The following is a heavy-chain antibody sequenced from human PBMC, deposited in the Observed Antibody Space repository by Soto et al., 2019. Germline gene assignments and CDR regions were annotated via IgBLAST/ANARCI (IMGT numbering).Heavy chain of an antibody. CDR1: GYTFTSYD. J-gene: IGHJ4*02. D-gene: IGHD5-12*01. Sequence: ASVKVSCKASGYTFTSYDMSWVGQAPGEGLEGVGWINPFYGNGNYAQTLQGRVTLTTDTSTSTVYMDLRSLRSDDTAVYYCARENRYDSRSYYFHYWGQGTLVTVSS. V-gene: IGHV1-18*01. CDR3: ARENRYDSRSYYFHY. CDR2: INPFYGNG.